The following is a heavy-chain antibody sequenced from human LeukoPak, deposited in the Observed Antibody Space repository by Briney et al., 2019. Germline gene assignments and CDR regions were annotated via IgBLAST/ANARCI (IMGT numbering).Heavy chain of an antibody. J-gene: IGHJ4*02. Sequence: ASVKVSCKASGYTFTSYDINWVRQATGQGLEWMGWMNPNSGNTGYAQKFQGRVTMTRNTSISTAYVELSSLRSEDTAVYYCARGRRGYSGSYHFWYWGQGTLVTVSS. D-gene: IGHD1-26*01. CDR1: GYTFTSYD. CDR2: MNPNSGNT. CDR3: ARGRRGYSGSYHFWY. V-gene: IGHV1-8*01.